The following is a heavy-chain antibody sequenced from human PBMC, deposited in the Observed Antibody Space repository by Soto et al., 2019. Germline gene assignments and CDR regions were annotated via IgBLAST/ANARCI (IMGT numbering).Heavy chain of an antibody. CDR2: ISPYNANT. Sequence: ASVKVSCKASGYSFTNYAISWVRQAPGQGLEWMGWISPYNANTNYAQKLQGRVTLTTDTSTSTAYMEVRSLRSDDTAVYYCARDRNAYCSSGSCYSYFDHWGQGTRVTVSS. V-gene: IGHV1-18*04. D-gene: IGHD2-15*01. J-gene: IGHJ4*02. CDR1: GYSFTNYA. CDR3: ARDRNAYCSSGSCYSYFDH.